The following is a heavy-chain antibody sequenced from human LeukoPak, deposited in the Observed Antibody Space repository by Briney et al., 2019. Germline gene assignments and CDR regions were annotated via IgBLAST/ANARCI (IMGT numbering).Heavy chain of an antibody. CDR2: IYYSGST. Sequence: SETLSLTCTVSGGSISSYFWTWIRQPPGKGLERIGYIYYSGSTNYSPSLKSRVTISVDTSKNQFSLNLTSVTAADTAVYYCARFTPQGYGWGGYNRFDPWGQGTLVTVSS. V-gene: IGHV4-59*01. CDR3: ARFTPQGYGWGGYNRFDP. CDR1: GGSISSYF. D-gene: IGHD3-16*01. J-gene: IGHJ5*02.